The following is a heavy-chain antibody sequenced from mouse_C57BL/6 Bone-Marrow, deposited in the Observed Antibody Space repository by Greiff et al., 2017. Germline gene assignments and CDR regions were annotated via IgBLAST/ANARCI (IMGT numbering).Heavy chain of an antibody. V-gene: IGHV1-15*01. CDR3: TRKTTAFDD. Sequence: VQLQQSGAELVRPGASVTLSCKASGYTFTDYEMHWVKQTPVHGLEWIGAIDPETGGTAYNQKFKGKAILTADKSSSTAYMELRSLTSEDSAVYYCTRKTTAFDDWGQGTTLTVSS. CDR2: IDPETGGT. CDR1: GYTFTDYE. J-gene: IGHJ2*01. D-gene: IGHD1-2*01.